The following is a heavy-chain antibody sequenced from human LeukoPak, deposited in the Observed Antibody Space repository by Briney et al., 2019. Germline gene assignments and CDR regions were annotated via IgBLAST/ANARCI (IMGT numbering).Heavy chain of an antibody. V-gene: IGHV5-51*01. J-gene: IGHJ3*01. CDR2: IYPGDSDT. CDR1: GYLFTSYW. CDR3: ARQDASGTYDAFDV. D-gene: IGHD3-10*01. Sequence: KSGESLKISCKDSGYLFTSYWIAWVRQRPGKGLEWMGIIYPGDSDTRYSPSFQGRVTIPADKSINTAYLLWSSLQASDTATYYCARQDASGTYDAFDVWGQGTVVTV.